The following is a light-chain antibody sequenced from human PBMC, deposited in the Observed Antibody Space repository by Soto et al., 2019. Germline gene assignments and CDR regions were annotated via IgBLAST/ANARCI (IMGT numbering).Light chain of an antibody. J-gene: IGLJ3*02. CDR3: ATWDDGLYGPV. Sequence: QSALTQPPSASGTPGQRVTISCSGSRSNIGSNPVQWYLQLPGTAPKLLIYRNNERPSGVPDRLSASKSGTSASLAISGLQSEDEAENNCATWDDGLYGPVFGGGTKLTVL. CDR2: RNN. CDR1: RSNIGSNP. V-gene: IGLV1-44*01.